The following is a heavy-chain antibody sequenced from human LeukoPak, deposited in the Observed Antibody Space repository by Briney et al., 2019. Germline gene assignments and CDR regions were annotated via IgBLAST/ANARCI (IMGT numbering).Heavy chain of an antibody. CDR1: GYTFTSYA. V-gene: IGHV1-69*13. CDR3: ARGDRNYYDFWSGYPYFDY. Sequence: SVKVSCKASGYTFTSYAISWVRQAPGQGLEWMGGIIPIFGTANYAQKFQGRVTITADESTSTAYMELSSLRSEDTAVYYCARGDRNYYDFWSGYPYFDYWGQGTLVTVSS. D-gene: IGHD3-3*01. CDR2: IIPIFGTA. J-gene: IGHJ4*02.